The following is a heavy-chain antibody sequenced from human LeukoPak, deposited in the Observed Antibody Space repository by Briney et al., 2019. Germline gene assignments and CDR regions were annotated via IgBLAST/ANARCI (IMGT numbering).Heavy chain of an antibody. CDR2: ISSRSSYI. D-gene: IGHD3-10*01. CDR1: GLTFSSYS. CDR3: ARDGGSESYYNNNWFDP. Sequence: TGGSQRLSCAASGLTFSSYSMNWVRHAPGKGREWVSSISSRSSYIYYADSVKGRFTISRDNAKNSLYLEMNSLRAEDTAVYYCARDGGSESYYNNNWFDPWGQGTLVTVSS. J-gene: IGHJ5*02. V-gene: IGHV3-21*01.